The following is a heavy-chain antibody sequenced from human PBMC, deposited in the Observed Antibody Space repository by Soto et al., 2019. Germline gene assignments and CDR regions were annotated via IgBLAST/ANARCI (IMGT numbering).Heavy chain of an antibody. Sequence: PSETLSLTCSVSGGSISSGYYYWSWIRQPPGKGLEWIGNIYYSGNTYYNPSLKSRLIISIDTSKNQFSLKVGSVTAADTALYYCARGRGYSYGPYYFDYWGQGTLVTVSS. V-gene: IGHV4-30-4*01. CDR1: GGSISSGYYY. CDR3: ARGRGYSYGPYYFDY. D-gene: IGHD5-18*01. J-gene: IGHJ4*02. CDR2: IYYSGNT.